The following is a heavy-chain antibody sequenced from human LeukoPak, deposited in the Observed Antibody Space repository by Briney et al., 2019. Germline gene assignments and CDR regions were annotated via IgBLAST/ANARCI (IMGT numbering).Heavy chain of an antibody. CDR2: ISAYNGNT. CDR3: AREGRGSYYYDSSGPELDY. J-gene: IGHJ4*02. D-gene: IGHD3-22*01. Sequence: ASVKVSCKASGYTFGTHWTHWVRQAPGQGLEWMGWISAYNGNTNYAQKLQGRVTMTTDTSTSTAYMELRSLRSDDTAVYYCAREGRGSYYYDSSGPELDYWGQGTLVTVSS. CDR1: GYTFGTHW. V-gene: IGHV1-18*04.